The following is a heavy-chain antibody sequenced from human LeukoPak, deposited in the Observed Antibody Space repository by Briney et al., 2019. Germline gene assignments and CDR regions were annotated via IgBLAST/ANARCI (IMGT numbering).Heavy chain of an antibody. Sequence: GGSLRLSCAASGFIFSSYSMQWVRQAPGKGLEWVAIISYDGSNKFYGDSVKGRFTISRDNAKNSLYLQMNSLRAEDTAVYYCARGAVAGFFYYYYYYMDVWGKGTTVTVSS. CDR1: GFIFSSYS. D-gene: IGHD6-19*01. CDR3: ARGAVAGFFYYYYYYMDV. V-gene: IGHV3-30*03. J-gene: IGHJ6*03. CDR2: ISYDGSNK.